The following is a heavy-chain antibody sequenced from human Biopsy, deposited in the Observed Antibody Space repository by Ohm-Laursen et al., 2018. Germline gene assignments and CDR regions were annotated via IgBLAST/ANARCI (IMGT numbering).Heavy chain of an antibody. V-gene: IGHV4-59*08. CDR2: RFHSGSP. Sequence: PSDTLSLTCTVSGGSITADFWTWIRQTPGERLEWIGYRFHSGSPMYNPSLKSRVTISVDTSKSQFSLTLTSVTAADTAAYYCVRLNRRGNIIFFDYWGRGTLVTASS. CDR3: VRLNRRGNIIFFDY. D-gene: IGHD3/OR15-3a*01. J-gene: IGHJ4*02. CDR1: GGSITADF.